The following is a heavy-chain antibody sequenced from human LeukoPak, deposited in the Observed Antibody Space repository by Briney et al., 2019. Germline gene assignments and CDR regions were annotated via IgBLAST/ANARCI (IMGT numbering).Heavy chain of an antibody. V-gene: IGHV3-21*01. J-gene: IGHJ6*02. CDR1: GFTFSSYS. D-gene: IGHD2-2*01. CDR2: ISSSSSYI. CDR3: ARMSCSSTSCYGYYYYGMDV. Sequence: GGSLRLSCAASGFTFSSYSMIWVRQAPGKGLEWVSSISSSSSYIYYADSVKGRFTISRDNAKNSLYLQMNSLRAEDTAVYYCARMSCSSTSCYGYYYYGMDVWGQGTTVTVSS.